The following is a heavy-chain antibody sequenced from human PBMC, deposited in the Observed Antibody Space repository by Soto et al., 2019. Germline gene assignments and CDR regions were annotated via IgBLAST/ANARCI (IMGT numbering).Heavy chain of an antibody. V-gene: IGHV3-66*01. D-gene: IGHD6-19*01. CDR3: ARTHTSGWSFDY. CDR2: IYSGGNT. CDR1: GFIVSSNY. Sequence: GGSLRLSCAASGFIVSSNYMNWVRQAPGKGLEWVLVIYSGGNTNYADSVKGRFTISRDNSKNTVFFQMNSLRAEDTAVYYCARTHTSGWSFDYWGQGTLVTVSS. J-gene: IGHJ4*02.